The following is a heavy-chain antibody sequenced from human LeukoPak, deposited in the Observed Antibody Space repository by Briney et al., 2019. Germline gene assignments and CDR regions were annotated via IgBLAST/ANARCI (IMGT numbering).Heavy chain of an antibody. CDR2: MYYRGNT. J-gene: IGHJ5*02. Sequence: SETLSLTCTVSGGSISSSSYYWGWVRQPPGKGLEWIGSMYYRGNTNSNPSLKSRVTISVDTSKNQFSLKLSSVTAADTAVYYCARILKRYSGYDLGRKINNWFDPWGQGTLVTVSS. D-gene: IGHD5-12*01. CDR1: GGSISSSSYY. CDR3: ARILKRYSGYDLGRKINNWFDP. V-gene: IGHV4-39*07.